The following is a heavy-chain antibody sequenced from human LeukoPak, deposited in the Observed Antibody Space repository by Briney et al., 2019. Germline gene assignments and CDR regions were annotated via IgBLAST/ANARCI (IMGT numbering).Heavy chain of an antibody. CDR3: ASVDYGDY. CDR1: GYTFTSYA. J-gene: IGHJ4*02. V-gene: IGHV1-3*04. D-gene: IGHD4-17*01. Sequence: ASVKVSCKASGYTFTSYAMHWVRQAPGQRLEWMGWINTGNGNTQCSQKFQGRVTFTRDTSANTAYMELSSLRSEDTAVYYCASVDYGDYWGQGTLVTVSS. CDR2: INTGNGNT.